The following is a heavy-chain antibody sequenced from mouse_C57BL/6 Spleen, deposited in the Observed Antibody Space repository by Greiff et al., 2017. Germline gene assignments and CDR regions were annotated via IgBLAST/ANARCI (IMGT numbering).Heavy chain of an antibody. CDR2: INPNNGGT. CDR3: ATSQLGRNAMDY. V-gene: IGHV1-26*01. Sequence: VQLQQSGPELVKPGASVKISCKASGYTFTDYYMNWVKQSNGKSLEWIGDINPNNGGTSYNQKFKGKATLTVDKSSSTAYMELRSLTSEDSAVYYCATSQLGRNAMDYWGQGTSVTVSS. J-gene: IGHJ4*01. D-gene: IGHD4-1*02. CDR1: GYTFTDYY.